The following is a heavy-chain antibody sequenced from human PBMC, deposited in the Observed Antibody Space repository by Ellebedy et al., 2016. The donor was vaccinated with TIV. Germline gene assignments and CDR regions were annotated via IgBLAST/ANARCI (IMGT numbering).Heavy chain of an antibody. CDR2: ISWNSGTT. J-gene: IGHJ4*02. CDR3: ARDLRITARDYYLDY. Sequence: SLKISXAASGFTFDDYATHWVRQAPGKGLEWVSGISWNSGTTDYADFVKGRFTISRDNAKNSLYLQMNRLRADDTAFYYCARDLRITARDYYLDYWGQGTLVTVSS. CDR1: GFTFDDYA. V-gene: IGHV3-9*01. D-gene: IGHD6-6*01.